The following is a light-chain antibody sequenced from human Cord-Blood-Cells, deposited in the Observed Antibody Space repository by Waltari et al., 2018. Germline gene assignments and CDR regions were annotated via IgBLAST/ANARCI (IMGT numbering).Light chain of an antibody. Sequence: DIVMTQSPLSLHVTTGEPASISCRSSQSLLHSNGYNYLDWYLQKPGPSPELLIYLGSNRASGVPDRFSGSGSGTDFTLKISRVEAEDVGVYYCMQALQTPWTFGQGTKVEIK. J-gene: IGKJ1*01. V-gene: IGKV2-28*01. CDR1: QSLLHSNGYNY. CDR3: MQALQTPWT. CDR2: LGS.